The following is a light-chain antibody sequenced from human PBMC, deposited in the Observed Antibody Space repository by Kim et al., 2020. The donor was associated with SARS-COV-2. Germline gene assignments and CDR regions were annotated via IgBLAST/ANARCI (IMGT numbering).Light chain of an antibody. CDR3: TSYSDTSTKI. Sequence: GQSITFSSAGTSSDIGGFDFVSWYQQHPGSAPKLLIYDVSHRPSGVSSRFSGSKSSNAASLTISGLQAEDEADYYCTSYSDTSTKIFGGGTRLTVL. J-gene: IGLJ2*01. CDR1: SSDIGGFDF. CDR2: DVS. V-gene: IGLV2-14*03.